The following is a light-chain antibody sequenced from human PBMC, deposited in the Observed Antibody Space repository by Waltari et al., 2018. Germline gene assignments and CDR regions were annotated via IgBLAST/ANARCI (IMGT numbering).Light chain of an antibody. Sequence: SVLTQPPSASGAPGQRLTISCSGTSSNIGRNSVNWYQQVPGTAPKLLIYNNSQRPSGVPDRFSGSKSGTSASLDISGLQSEDEADYYCAAWDDSLNGVFGGGTKLTVL. J-gene: IGLJ3*02. CDR2: NNS. CDR1: SSNIGRNS. V-gene: IGLV1-44*01. CDR3: AAWDDSLNGV.